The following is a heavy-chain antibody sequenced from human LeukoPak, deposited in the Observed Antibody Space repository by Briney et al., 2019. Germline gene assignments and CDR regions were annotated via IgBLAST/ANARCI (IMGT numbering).Heavy chain of an antibody. V-gene: IGHV4-31*03. Sequence: SETLSLTCTVSGVSISSGGRYWSWIRQHPGKGLEWIGYIYYSGSTYYNPSLKSRVTISVDTSKNQFSLKLSSVTAADTAVYYCARGAVADAFDIWGQGTMVTVSS. CDR2: IYYSGST. CDR1: GVSISSGGRY. J-gene: IGHJ3*02. CDR3: ARGAVADAFDI. D-gene: IGHD6-19*01.